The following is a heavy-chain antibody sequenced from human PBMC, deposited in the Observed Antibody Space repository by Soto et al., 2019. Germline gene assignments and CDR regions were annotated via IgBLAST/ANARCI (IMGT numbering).Heavy chain of an antibody. CDR3: ARGSSIAGLYYGMDV. CDR1: GGSISSGGYY. V-gene: IGHV4-31*03. Sequence: QVQLQESGPGLVKPSQTLSLTCTVSGGSISSGGYYWTWIRQHPGKGLEWIGYNYYSGITYYNPSLKSRVSISLDTSKNQFPLKLGSVTAADTAVYYCARGSSIAGLYYGMDVWGQGTTVTVSS. J-gene: IGHJ6*02. CDR2: NYYSGIT. D-gene: IGHD6-6*01.